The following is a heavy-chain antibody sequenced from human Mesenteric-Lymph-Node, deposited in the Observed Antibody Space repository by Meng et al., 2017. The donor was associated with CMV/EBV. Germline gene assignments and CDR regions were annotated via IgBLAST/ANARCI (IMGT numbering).Heavy chain of an antibody. V-gene: IGHV1-18*01. CDR1: GYTFTSYG. J-gene: IGHJ2*01. D-gene: IGHD3-16*01. CDR3: ARGDHDGGYWYFDL. CDR2: ISGYNGNT. Sequence: KASGYTFTSYGISWVRQAPGKGLEWMGWISGYNGNTNYAQKLQGRVTMTTDTSTSTAYMELRSLRSDDTAVYYCARGDHDGGYWYFDLWGRGTLVTVSS.